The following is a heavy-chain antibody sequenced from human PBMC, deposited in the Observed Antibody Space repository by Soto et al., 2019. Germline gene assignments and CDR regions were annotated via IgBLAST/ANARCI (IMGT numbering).Heavy chain of an antibody. D-gene: IGHD1-1*01. CDR1: GFTFRSYA. V-gene: IGHV3-30*04. J-gene: IGHJ4*02. Sequence: GGSLRLSCAASGFTFRSYAMHWVRQAPGKGLEWVAVISYDGSNKYYADSVKGRFTISRDNSKNTLYLQMNSLRAEDTAVYYCARAGLENAFDYWGQGTLVTVSS. CDR3: ARAGLENAFDY. CDR2: ISYDGSNK.